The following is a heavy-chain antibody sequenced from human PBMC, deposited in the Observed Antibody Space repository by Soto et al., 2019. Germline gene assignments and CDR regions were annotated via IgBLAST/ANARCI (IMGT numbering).Heavy chain of an antibody. CDR1: CGSVSSGSSY. Sequence: SETLALTCSVSCGSVSSGSSYCICIRQPPGKGLEWIGFIYNSETFNYNPSLKSRVTLSVDTSKHQFSLKLSSVTAADTAVYYCARVPLRYSSSHNFDSWGQGALVTVSS. CDR2: IYNSETF. J-gene: IGHJ4*02. CDR3: ARVPLRYSSSHNFDS. D-gene: IGHD6-19*01. V-gene: IGHV4-61*01.